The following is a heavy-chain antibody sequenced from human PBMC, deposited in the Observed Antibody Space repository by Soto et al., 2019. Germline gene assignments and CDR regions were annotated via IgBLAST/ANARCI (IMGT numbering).Heavy chain of an antibody. CDR1: GGTFNTYG. CDR3: ARDRFLYGDYPIFDI. D-gene: IGHD4-17*01. V-gene: IGHV1-69*01. J-gene: IGHJ4*02. Sequence: QVHLVQSGGEVKKPGSSVKVSCTAFGGTFNTYGISWVRQAPRQGLEWMGRIIPVFGRPYYAQRFQGRVTITADESTSTVYMELSSLTSGDTALYYCARDRFLYGDYPIFDIWGQGALVTVSS. CDR2: IIPVFGRP.